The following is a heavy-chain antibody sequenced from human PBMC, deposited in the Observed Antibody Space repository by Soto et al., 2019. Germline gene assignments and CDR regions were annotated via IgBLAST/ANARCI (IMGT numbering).Heavy chain of an antibody. CDR2: VSGSGSTT. D-gene: IGHD2-15*01. Sequence: GGSLRLSCAASGFTFSSYALSSVRQGPGKGLDWVSAVSGSGSTTFYADSVKGRFTISRDNSKNTLYLHMNSLRADDTAVYYCATSRGGSCYWACDYWGQGTLVTVSS. J-gene: IGHJ4*02. V-gene: IGHV3-23*01. CDR1: GFTFSSYA. CDR3: ATSRGGSCYWACDY.